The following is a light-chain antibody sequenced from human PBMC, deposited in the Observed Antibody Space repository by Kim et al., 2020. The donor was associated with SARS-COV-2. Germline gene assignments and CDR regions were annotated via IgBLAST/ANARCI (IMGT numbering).Light chain of an antibody. CDR3: QQRSNWPLALT. CDR1: QSVSSY. J-gene: IGKJ4*01. V-gene: IGKV3-11*01. Sequence: PGERATLACRASQSVSSYLAWYQQKPGQAPRLLIYDSSNRATCIPARFSGSGSGTDFTLTISSLEPEDFAVYYCQQRSNWPLALTFGGGTKVDI. CDR2: DSS.